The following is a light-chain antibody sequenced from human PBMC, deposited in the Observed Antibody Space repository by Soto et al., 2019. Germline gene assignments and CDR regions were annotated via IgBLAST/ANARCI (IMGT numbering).Light chain of an antibody. CDR2: GHN. V-gene: IGLV1-40*01. CDR1: YSNIGAGYE. CDR3: CSYVGGSFTHYV. J-gene: IGLJ1*01. Sequence: QSDLTQPPSVSGAPGQRVTISCTGSYSNIGAGYEVHWYQQVPGTAPKLLVSGHNNRPSGVPDRFFGSKSGSSASLTIIGLQAEDEADYYCCSYVGGSFTHYVFGIGTKVTVL.